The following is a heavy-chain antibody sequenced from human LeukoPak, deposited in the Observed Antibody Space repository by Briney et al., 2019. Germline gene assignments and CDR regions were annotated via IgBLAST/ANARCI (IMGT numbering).Heavy chain of an antibody. Sequence: PGRSLRLSCAASGFTFSSYGMHWVRQAPGKGLEWVAVISYDGSNKYYADSVKGRFTISRDNSKNTLYLQMNSLRAEDTAVYYCAKAARYCSSTSCQYFDYWGQGTLVTVSS. V-gene: IGHV3-30*18. D-gene: IGHD2-2*01. CDR2: ISYDGSNK. CDR1: GFTFSSYG. CDR3: AKAARYCSSTSCQYFDY. J-gene: IGHJ4*02.